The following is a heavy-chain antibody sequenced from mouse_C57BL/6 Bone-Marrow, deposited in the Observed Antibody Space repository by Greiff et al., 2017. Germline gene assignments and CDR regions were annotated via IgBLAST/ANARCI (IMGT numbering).Heavy chain of an antibody. Sequence: EVKLQQSGPELVKPGASVKISCKASGYTFTDYYMNWVKQSHGKSLEWIGDINPNNGGTSYNQKLKGKATLTVDKSSSTAYMELRSLTSEDSAVYYCANGYYAMDYWGQGTSVTVSS. J-gene: IGHJ4*01. V-gene: IGHV1-26*01. CDR1: GYTFTDYY. CDR2: INPNNGGT. CDR3: ANGYYAMDY.